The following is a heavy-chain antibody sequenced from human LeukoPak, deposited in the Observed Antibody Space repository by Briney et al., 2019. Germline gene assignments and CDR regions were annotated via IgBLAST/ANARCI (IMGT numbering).Heavy chain of an antibody. V-gene: IGHV1-46*01. D-gene: IGHD4-17*01. Sequence: ASVKVPCKASGYTFTSYYMHWVRQAPGQGLEWMGIISPSGGSTSYAQKFQGRVTMTRDTSTSTVYMELSSLRSEDTAVYYCARDLFSRVTTNWFDPWGQGTLVTVSS. CDR1: GYTFTSYY. CDR2: ISPSGGST. J-gene: IGHJ5*02. CDR3: ARDLFSRVTTNWFDP.